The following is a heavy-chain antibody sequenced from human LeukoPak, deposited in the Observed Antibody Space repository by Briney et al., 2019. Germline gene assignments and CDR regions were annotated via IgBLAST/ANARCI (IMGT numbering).Heavy chain of an antibody. D-gene: IGHD6-19*01. CDR1: GGSISSSSYY. J-gene: IGHJ4*02. Sequence: SETLSLTCTVSGGSISSSSYYWGWIRQPPGKWLEWIGSIYYSGSTYYNPSLKSRVTISVDTSKNQFSLKLSSVTAADTAVYYCAIAVAGISPFDYWGQGTLVTVSS. CDR3: AIAVAGISPFDY. V-gene: IGHV4-39*01. CDR2: IYYSGST.